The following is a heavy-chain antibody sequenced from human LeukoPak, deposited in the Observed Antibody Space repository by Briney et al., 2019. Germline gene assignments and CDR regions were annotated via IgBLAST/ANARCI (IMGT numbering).Heavy chain of an antibody. CDR3: AKRGNAISFFDP. CDR2: LSGTGDIT. CDR1: GGSISSYY. D-gene: IGHD2/OR15-2a*01. Sequence: ETLSLTCTVSGGSISSYYWSWIRQPPGKGLEWVSGLSGTGDITYYTDSAKGRFTISRDNSKNTLYLEMNNLRAEDTALYYCAKRGNAISFFDPWGQGTLVTVSS. J-gene: IGHJ5*02. V-gene: IGHV3-23*01.